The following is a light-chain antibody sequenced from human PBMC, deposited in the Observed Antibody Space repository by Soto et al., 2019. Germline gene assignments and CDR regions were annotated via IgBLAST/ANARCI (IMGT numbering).Light chain of an antibody. CDR2: GAS. Sequence: EIVLTQSPGTLSLSPGERATLSCRASQSVSRSYLAWYQQKPGQAPRLLIYGASSRATGIPDMFSGSGSGTDFTLTISRLEPEDFAVYYCQQYGSSPQTFGQGTKVEIK. CDR3: QQYGSSPQT. J-gene: IGKJ1*01. CDR1: QSVSRSY. V-gene: IGKV3-20*01.